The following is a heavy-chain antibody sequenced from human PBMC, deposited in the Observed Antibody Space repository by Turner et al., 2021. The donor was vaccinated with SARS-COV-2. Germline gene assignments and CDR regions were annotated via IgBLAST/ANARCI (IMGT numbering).Heavy chain of an antibody. J-gene: IGHJ4*02. D-gene: IGHD5-18*01. V-gene: IGHV4-34*02. CDR1: GGSLSGYY. Sequence: QVQLQQWGAGLLKPSETLSLTCAVSGGSLSGYYWSWIRQPPGKGLEWIGEINHSGYTNYNPSLKSRVTISVDTSKNQISLKLNSVTAADTALYYCARGRGDKYLKLIDTWGQGTLVTVSS. CDR2: INHSGYT. CDR3: ARGRGDKYLKLIDT.